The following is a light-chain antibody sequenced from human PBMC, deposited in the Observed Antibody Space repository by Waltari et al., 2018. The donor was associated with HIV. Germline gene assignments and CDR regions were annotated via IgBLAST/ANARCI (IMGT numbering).Light chain of an antibody. Sequence: EIVLTQSPGTLSLSPGASATLSCRASQSVRSASLAWYQQKPGQAPRLLIFGASSRAPGIPDRFSGSGAVTDFILTISRLEPEDCAVYYCQQYAATPLTFGGGTRVEIK. J-gene: IGKJ4*01. CDR3: QQYAATPLT. V-gene: IGKV3-20*01. CDR1: QSVRSAS. CDR2: GAS.